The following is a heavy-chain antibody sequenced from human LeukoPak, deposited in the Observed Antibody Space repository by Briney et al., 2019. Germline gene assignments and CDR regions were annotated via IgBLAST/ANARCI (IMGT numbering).Heavy chain of an antibody. Sequence: PGGSLRLSCAASGFTLSSYYMNWVGQAPGKELGGVSVFYTGGGRYYTDSVRDRFTISRDTSKNMVFLQMNSLRVEDTSVYYCARGIDYWGRGTLVTVSS. CDR2: FYTGGGR. CDR1: GFTLSSYY. V-gene: IGHV3-53*01. CDR3: ARGIDY. J-gene: IGHJ4*02.